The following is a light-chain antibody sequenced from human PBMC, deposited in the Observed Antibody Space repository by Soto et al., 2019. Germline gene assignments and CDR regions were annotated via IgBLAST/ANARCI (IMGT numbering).Light chain of an antibody. Sequence: QSALTKPSSLSGSPGQSITISCTGTSSDIGAYDYVSWFQQHPGKAPKLMISEVNNRPSGVSNRFSGSKSGNTAYLTISGLQVEDEAEYFCFSFTTTRTHVFGTGTKVTVL. CDR3: FSFTTTRTHV. CDR1: SSDIGAYDY. V-gene: IGLV2-14*01. CDR2: EVN. J-gene: IGLJ1*01.